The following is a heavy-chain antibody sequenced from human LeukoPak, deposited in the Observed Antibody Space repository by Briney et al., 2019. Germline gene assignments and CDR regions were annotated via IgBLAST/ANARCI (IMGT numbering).Heavy chain of an antibody. Sequence: GGSLRLSCAASGITFSGYSMNWVRQAPGKGLEWVSYISFSSSAIYYADSVKGRFTISRDNAKNSLFLQMNSLRAEDTAMYYCARGRDAYNYHVYWGQGTLVTVSS. CDR3: ARGRDAYNYHVY. D-gene: IGHD5-24*01. V-gene: IGHV3-48*01. CDR2: ISFSSSAI. J-gene: IGHJ4*02. CDR1: GITFSGYS.